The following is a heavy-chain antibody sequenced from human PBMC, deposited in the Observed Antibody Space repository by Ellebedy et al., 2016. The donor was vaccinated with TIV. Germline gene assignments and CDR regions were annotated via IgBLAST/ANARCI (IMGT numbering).Heavy chain of an antibody. J-gene: IGHJ4*02. Sequence: SVKVSCXASGYTFTSYDINWVRQAPGQGLEWMGGIIPIFGTANYAQKFQGRVTITADESTSTAYMELSSLRSENTAVYYCARGAGSGYYLGTYSDYWGQGTLVTVSS. CDR3: ARGAGSGYYLGTYSDY. D-gene: IGHD3-22*01. CDR2: IIPIFGTA. V-gene: IGHV1-69*13. CDR1: GYTFTSYD.